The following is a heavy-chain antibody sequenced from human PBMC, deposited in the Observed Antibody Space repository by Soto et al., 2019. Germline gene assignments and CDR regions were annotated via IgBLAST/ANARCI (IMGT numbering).Heavy chain of an antibody. CDR2: IYPGDSDT. V-gene: IGHV5-51*01. D-gene: IGHD2-2*01. CDR1: GDRFASYW. CDR3: ARVGYCISTSCIINGFDT. Sequence: KGAGDRFASYWSGWVPQMLGKGLEWMGIIYPGDSDTRYSPSFQGQVTISADKSITTAYLQWSSLKASDTAMYYCARVGYCISTSCIINGFDTRGQGPLVTVPS. J-gene: IGHJ5*02.